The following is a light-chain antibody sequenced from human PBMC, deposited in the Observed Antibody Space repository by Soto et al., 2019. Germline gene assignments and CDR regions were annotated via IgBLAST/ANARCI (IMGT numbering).Light chain of an antibody. J-gene: IGKJ1*01. CDR2: GVS. Sequence: EIVLTQSPGTLSLSPGERATLSCRASQRLTSSYLAWFQQKPGQAPRRLIYGVSSRATGIPDRFSGRGSGTDVARTITRLEPEDFSVCCCQRSVGSRTVRQGTKVDI. CDR3: QRSVGSRT. V-gene: IGKV3-20*01. CDR1: QRLTSSY.